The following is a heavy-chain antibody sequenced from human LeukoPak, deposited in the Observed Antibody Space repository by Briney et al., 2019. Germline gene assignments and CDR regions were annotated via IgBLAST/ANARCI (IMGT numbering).Heavy chain of an antibody. CDR1: GFTFTTYE. CDR2: ISGSCGAI. V-gene: IGHV3-48*03. Sequence: GGSLRLSCATSGFTFTTYEMNWVRQAPGKGLEWVSHISGSCGAIYYADSVKGRFTISRDNAKNSLYLQMSSLRVEDTAVYYCARRYCSSTSCTLDYWGQGTLVTVSS. CDR3: ARRYCSSTSCTLDY. J-gene: IGHJ4*02. D-gene: IGHD2-2*01.